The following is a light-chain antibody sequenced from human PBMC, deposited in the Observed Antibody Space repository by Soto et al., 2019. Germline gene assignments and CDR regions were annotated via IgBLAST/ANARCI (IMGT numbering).Light chain of an antibody. CDR3: QQYNSYSS. CDR1: QSISNW. Sequence: DIHITQSPSPLSASVGDIVTITCRASQSISNWLAWYQQKPGNSPKLLIYDASSLDSGVPSRFSGSGSGTEFTLTISSLQPDDFATYYCQQYNSYSSFGQGTKVDIK. J-gene: IGKJ1*01. CDR2: DAS. V-gene: IGKV1-5*01.